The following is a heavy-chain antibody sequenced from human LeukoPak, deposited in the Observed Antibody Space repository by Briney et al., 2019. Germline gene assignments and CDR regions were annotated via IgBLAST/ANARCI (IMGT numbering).Heavy chain of an antibody. Sequence: SETLSLTCAVYSWSFSGYYWSWIRQPPGKGLEWIGEINHSGSTKYNPSLKSRVTISVDTSKNQFSLKLSSVTAADTAVYYCAREAQGAPGYYFDYWGQGTLVTVSS. V-gene: IGHV4-34*01. D-gene: IGHD3-16*01. CDR3: AREAQGAPGYYFDY. CDR2: INHSGST. J-gene: IGHJ4*02. CDR1: SWSFSGYY.